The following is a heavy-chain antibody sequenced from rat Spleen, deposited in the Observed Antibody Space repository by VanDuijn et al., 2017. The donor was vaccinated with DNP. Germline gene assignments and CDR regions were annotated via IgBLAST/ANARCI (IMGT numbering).Heavy chain of an antibody. CDR1: GLNLSNYY. V-gene: IGHV5-27*01. J-gene: IGHJ2*01. D-gene: IGHD1-2*01. CDR2: ISTSGSRA. Sequence: EVQLVESGGGLVQPGRSLTLSCEASGLNLSNYYMAWVRQAPKKGLEWAAIISTSGSRAYYPDSVQGRFTVSRDNARNSLFLQMNSLKSEDTATYFCTRLYYYSGYRYFDYWGQGVMVTVSS. CDR3: TRLYYYSGYRYFDY.